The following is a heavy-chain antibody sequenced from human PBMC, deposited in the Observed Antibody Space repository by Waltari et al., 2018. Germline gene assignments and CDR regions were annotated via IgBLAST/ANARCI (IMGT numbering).Heavy chain of an antibody. CDR1: GDSISGSYW. Sequence: QVQLQESGPGLVKPSGTLSVTCAVSGDSISGSYWWSWVRQPPGKGLEWIGQIHGSGRSNSNPSLESRVTVSMDTSSNHFALTVTSATAADTAVYYCARDRGRGLYLDSWGQGTLVTVSP. J-gene: IGHJ4*02. CDR3: ARDRGRGLYLDS. V-gene: IGHV4-4*02. D-gene: IGHD2-15*01. CDR2: IHGSGRS.